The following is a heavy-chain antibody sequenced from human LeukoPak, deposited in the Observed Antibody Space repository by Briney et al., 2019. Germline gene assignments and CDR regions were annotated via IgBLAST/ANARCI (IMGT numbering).Heavy chain of an antibody. Sequence: PSGTLSLTCAVSGGSILTTNWWSWVRQTPGKGLEWIGEVHLSGASNYNPSLKSRVSMSIDKSKNQLSLKLPSVTAADTAMYYCARSLGRGYSGYDAILDYWGQGTLVTVSS. D-gene: IGHD5-12*01. V-gene: IGHV4-4*02. CDR2: VHLSGAS. CDR1: GGSILTTNW. J-gene: IGHJ4*02. CDR3: ARSLGRGYSGYDAILDY.